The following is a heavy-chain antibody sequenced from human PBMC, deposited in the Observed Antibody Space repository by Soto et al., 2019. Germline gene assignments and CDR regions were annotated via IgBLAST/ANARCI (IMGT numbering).Heavy chain of an antibody. Sequence: EVQLVESGGGLVKPGGSLRLSCAASGFTLSSYSMNWVPQAPGKGLEWVSSIHYSGKSMFYADSVKGRFTISRDSATNSLHLQMNGLRAEDTAVYYCAREKGQQLPLDYWGQGTLVTVSS. CDR2: IHYSGKSM. V-gene: IGHV3-21*01. CDR3: AREKGQQLPLDY. CDR1: GFTLSSYS. J-gene: IGHJ4*02. D-gene: IGHD6-13*01.